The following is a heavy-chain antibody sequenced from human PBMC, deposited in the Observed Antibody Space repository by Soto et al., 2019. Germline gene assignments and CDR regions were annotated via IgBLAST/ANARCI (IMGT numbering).Heavy chain of an antibody. J-gene: IGHJ4*02. V-gene: IGHV3-74*01. Sequence: PGGSLRLSCAASGFTFSSYYMYWVRQTPGKGLVWVARIVPDGTSTAYADSVKGRFTISRDNGKNTLFLQMDSLRAEDTAVYYCATHARDYWGQGTLVTVSS. CDR3: ATHARDY. CDR1: GFTFSSYY. CDR2: IVPDGTST.